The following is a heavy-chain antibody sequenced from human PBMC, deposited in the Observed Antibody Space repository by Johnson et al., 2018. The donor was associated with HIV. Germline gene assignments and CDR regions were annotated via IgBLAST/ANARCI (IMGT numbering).Heavy chain of an antibody. CDR1: GFTFSSYD. Sequence: VQLVESGGGVVQPGESLRLSCAASGFTFSSYDMHWVRQATGKGLEWVSAIGTAGDTYYPGSVKGRFTISRDNAKKSLYLQMNSLRVEDTALYYCARVSRLGDIAVLSDAFDTWGQGTMVTVSS. V-gene: IGHV3-13*01. CDR2: IGTAGDT. CDR3: ARVSRLGDIAVLSDAFDT. J-gene: IGHJ3*02. D-gene: IGHD6-19*01.